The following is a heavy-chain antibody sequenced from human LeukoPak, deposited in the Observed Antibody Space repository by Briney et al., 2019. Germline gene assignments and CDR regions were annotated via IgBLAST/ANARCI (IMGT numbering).Heavy chain of an antibody. Sequence: PSETLSLTCAVYGGSFSGYYWSWIRRPPGKGLEWIGEINHSGSTNYNPSLKSRVTISVDTSKNQFSLKLSSVTAADTAVYYCARGIASGTLSYYYYGMDVWGQGTTVTVSS. CDR2: INHSGST. CDR3: ARGIASGTLSYYYYGMDV. D-gene: IGHD6-13*01. J-gene: IGHJ6*02. V-gene: IGHV4-34*01. CDR1: GGSFSGYY.